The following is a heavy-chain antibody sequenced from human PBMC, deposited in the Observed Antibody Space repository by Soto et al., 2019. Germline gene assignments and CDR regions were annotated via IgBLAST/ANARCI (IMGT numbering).Heavy chain of an antibody. V-gene: IGHV1-18*01. CDR1: GYTFTSYG. CDR3: ARHYWSGGSCLDY. CDR2: ISAYNGNT. J-gene: IGHJ4*02. D-gene: IGHD2-15*01. Sequence: ASVKVSCTASGYTFTSYGISWVRQAPGQGLEWMGWISAYNGNTNYAQKLQGRVTMTTDTSPRTAYMELRSLRSDDTAVYYCARHYWSGGSCLDYWGQGTLVTVSS.